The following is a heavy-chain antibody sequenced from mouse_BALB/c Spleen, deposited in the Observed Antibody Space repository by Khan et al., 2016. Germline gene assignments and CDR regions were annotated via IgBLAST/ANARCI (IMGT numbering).Heavy chain of an antibody. D-gene: IGHD2-4*01. CDR2: IDPANGNT. CDR1: GFNIKDTY. J-gene: IGHJ3*01. Sequence: EVQLQESGAELVKPGASVKLSCTASGFNIKDTYMHWVKQRPEQGLEWIGRIDPANGNTKYDPKFQGKATITADTSSNTAYLQLSSLTSEDTEVYSCARSPYYYDVRFASWGQGSLVTVSS. V-gene: IGHV14-3*02. CDR3: ARSPYYYDVRFAS.